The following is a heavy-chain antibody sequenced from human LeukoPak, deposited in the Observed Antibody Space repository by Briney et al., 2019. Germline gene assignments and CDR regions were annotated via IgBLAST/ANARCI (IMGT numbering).Heavy chain of an antibody. CDR1: GYTFSGYY. V-gene: IGHV1-2*02. CDR3: ARDYHDSSGHTYYFDN. J-gene: IGHJ4*02. CDR2: INPNTGGT. D-gene: IGHD3-22*01. Sequence: GASVKVSCKASGYTFSGYYVHWVRLAPGHGLEWMGWINPNTGGTTYAQKFQGRVTMTRDTSISTAYMELSRLRSDDTAVYYCARDYHDSSGHTYYFDNWGQGTLVTVSS.